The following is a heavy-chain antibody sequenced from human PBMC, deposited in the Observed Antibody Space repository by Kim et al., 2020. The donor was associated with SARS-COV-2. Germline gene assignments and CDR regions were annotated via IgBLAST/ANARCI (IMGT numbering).Heavy chain of an antibody. J-gene: IGHJ3*02. D-gene: IGHD4-17*01. Sequence: YYTDSVKGRFIISRDNSQNTLYLQMDSLRVEDTAVYSCARDDDGGPNALDIWGQGTMVTVSS. V-gene: IGHV3-33*01. CDR3: ARDDDGGPNALDI.